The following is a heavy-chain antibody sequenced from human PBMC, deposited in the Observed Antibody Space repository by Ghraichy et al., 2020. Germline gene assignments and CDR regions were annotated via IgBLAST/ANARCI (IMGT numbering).Heavy chain of an antibody. CDR1: GFTFSSYA. CDR3: AKVPTMVRGVIYWFDP. CDR2: ISGSGGST. D-gene: IGHD3-10*01. V-gene: IGHV3-23*01. Sequence: GGSLRLSCAASGFTFSSYAMSWVRQVPGKGLEWVSAISGSGGSTYYADSVKGRFTISRDNSKNTLYLQMNSLRAEDTAVYYCAKVPTMVRGVIYWFDPWGQGTLVTVSS. J-gene: IGHJ5*02.